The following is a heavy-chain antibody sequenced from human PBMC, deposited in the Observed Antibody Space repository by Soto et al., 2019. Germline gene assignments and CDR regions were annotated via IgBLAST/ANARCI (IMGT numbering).Heavy chain of an antibody. CDR1: GGTFSSSA. V-gene: IGHV1-69*01. CDR2: IIPMSGIG. Sequence: QVQLVQSGAEVKKPGSSVKVSCKASGGTFSSSAISWVRQAPGQGLEWMGGIIPMSGIGKYAQKFQGRVTITADDCTSTVYMELNRLRSEDTAVYYCVRDGSIAAAGSNYYYGMDVWGQGTTVTVSS. J-gene: IGHJ6*02. CDR3: VRDGSIAAAGSNYYYGMDV. D-gene: IGHD6-13*01.